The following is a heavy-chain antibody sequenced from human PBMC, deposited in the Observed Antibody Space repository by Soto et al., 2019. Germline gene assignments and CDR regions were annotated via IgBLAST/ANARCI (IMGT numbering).Heavy chain of an antibody. Sequence: EVQLVESGGGLVQPGGSLRLSCAASGFTFSSYWMHWVRQVPGKGLVWVSRINTDGSITTYLDSVKGRFTITRDNAKNTLNLQMNRLRAEDTALYYCTRGSGNSALDYWGQGTLVTVSS. CDR2: INTDGSIT. V-gene: IGHV3-74*03. J-gene: IGHJ4*02. CDR1: GFTFSSYW. CDR3: TRGSGNSALDY. D-gene: IGHD1-26*01.